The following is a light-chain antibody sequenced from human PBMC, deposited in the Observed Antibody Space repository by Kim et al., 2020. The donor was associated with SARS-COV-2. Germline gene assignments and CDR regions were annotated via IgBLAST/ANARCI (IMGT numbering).Light chain of an antibody. J-gene: IGKJ4*01. V-gene: IGKV3-11*01. CDR1: QSIGTY. Sequence: LSPGERATLSCRASQSIGTYVAWYQQKSGRATRLLIFDAIRRATGTPDRFSGSGSGTDFTLTISSLEPEDFAVYYCQQRFSWPPLTFGGGTKLEI. CDR3: QQRFSWPPLT. CDR2: DAI.